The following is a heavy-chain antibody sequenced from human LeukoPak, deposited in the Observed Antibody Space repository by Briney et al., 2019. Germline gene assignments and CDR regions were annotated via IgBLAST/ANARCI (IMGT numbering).Heavy chain of an antibody. Sequence: SETLSLTCTVSGGSISSYYWSWIRQPPGKGLEWIGYIYYSGGANYNPSLKSRVTISVDTSKNQFSLKLSSVTAADTAVYYCARHTAMVRRAFDIWGQGTMVTVSS. CDR1: GGSISSYY. D-gene: IGHD5-18*01. CDR2: IYYSGGA. J-gene: IGHJ3*02. CDR3: ARHTAMVRRAFDI. V-gene: IGHV4-59*08.